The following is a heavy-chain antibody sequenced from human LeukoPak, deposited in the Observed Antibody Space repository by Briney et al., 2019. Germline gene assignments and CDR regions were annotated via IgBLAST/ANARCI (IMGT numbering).Heavy chain of an antibody. CDR1: GFTFSSYA. CDR2: ISGSGGST. J-gene: IGHJ6*02. D-gene: IGHD2-2*01. CDR3: AKRGVVPAAMGYYYYYGMDV. Sequence: GGSLRLSCAASGFTFSSYAMSWVRQAPGNGLEWVSAISGSGGSTYYADSVKGRFTISRDNSKNTLYLQMNSLRAEDTAVYYCAKRGVVPAAMGYYYYYGMDVWGQGTTVTVSS. V-gene: IGHV3-23*01.